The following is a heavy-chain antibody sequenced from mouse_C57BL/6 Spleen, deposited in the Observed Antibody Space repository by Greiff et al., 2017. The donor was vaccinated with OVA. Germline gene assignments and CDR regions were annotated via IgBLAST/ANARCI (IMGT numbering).Heavy chain of an antibody. V-gene: IGHV1-15*01. J-gene: IGHJ4*01. CDR3: TLDYYGSSPYYAMDY. D-gene: IGHD1-1*01. Sequence: QQSGAELVRPGASVTLSCKASGYTFTDYEMHWVKQTPVHGLEWIGAIDPETGGTAYNQKFKGKAILTADKSSSTAYMELRSLTSEDSAVYYCTLDYYGSSPYYAMDYWGQGTSVTVSS. CDR1: GYTFTDYE. CDR2: IDPETGGT.